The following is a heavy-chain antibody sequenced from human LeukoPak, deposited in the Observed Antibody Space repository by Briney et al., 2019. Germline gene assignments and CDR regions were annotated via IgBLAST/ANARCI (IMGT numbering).Heavy chain of an antibody. CDR1: GFTFSSYW. V-gene: IGHV3-7*01. J-gene: IGHJ4*02. D-gene: IGHD3-16*02. Sequence: GGSLRLSCAASGFTFSSYWMSWVRQAPGKGLEWVANIKQDGSEKYYVDSVKGRFTISRDNAKNSLYLQMNSLRAEDTAMYYCARDTPYLRYDYVWGSYRSPRGDYWGQGTLVTVSS. CDR2: IKQDGSEK. CDR3: ARDTPYLRYDYVWGSYRSPRGDY.